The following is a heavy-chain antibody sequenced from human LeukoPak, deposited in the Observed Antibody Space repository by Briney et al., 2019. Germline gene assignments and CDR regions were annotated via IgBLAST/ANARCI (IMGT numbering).Heavy chain of an antibody. CDR3: AKDRLWFGELYDAFDI. Sequence: PGGSLRLSCAASRFTFSSYAMSWVRQAPGKGLEWVSSISGSGGSTYYADSVKGRFTISRDNSKNTLYLQMNSLRAEDTAVYYCAKDRLWFGELYDAFDIWGQGTMVTVSS. CDR1: RFTFSSYA. CDR2: ISGSGGST. D-gene: IGHD3-10*01. V-gene: IGHV3-23*01. J-gene: IGHJ3*02.